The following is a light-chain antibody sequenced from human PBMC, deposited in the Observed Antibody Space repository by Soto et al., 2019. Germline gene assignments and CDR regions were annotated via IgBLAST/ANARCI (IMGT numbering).Light chain of an antibody. V-gene: IGKV3-15*01. CDR1: QSISNK. Sequence: EIVMTQSPATLSVSPGERATLSCRASQSISNKLSWYQHKPGQAPRLLIYDTSTRVAGIPARFTGSGSGTEFTLTISSLQPDDFATYYCQQYNSYSPITFGQGTRLEIK. J-gene: IGKJ5*01. CDR2: DTS. CDR3: QQYNSYSPIT.